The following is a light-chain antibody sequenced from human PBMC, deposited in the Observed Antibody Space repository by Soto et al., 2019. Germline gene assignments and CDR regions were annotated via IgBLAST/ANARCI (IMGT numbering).Light chain of an antibody. Sequence: QSVLTQPPSASGSPGQSVTISCTGTSSDVGGYHYVAWYQQHPGKAPKLMIYEVSKRPSGVPDRFSGSKSGNTASLTVSGLQAEDEADYYCTSYTGSNNLYVFGTGTRSPS. J-gene: IGLJ1*01. CDR3: TSYTGSNNLYV. CDR2: EVS. CDR1: SSDVGGYHY. V-gene: IGLV2-8*01.